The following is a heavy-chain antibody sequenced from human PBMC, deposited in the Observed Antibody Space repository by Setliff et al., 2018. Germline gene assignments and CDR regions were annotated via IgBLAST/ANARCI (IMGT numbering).Heavy chain of an antibody. CDR1: GYSFSSNA. CDR3: ARMSTSGPHYDY. J-gene: IGHJ4*02. V-gene: IGHV1-3*01. D-gene: IGHD2-8*02. CDR2: IHAGSSNT. Sequence: ASVKVSCKASGYSFSSNAFHWVRQAPGQTLEWMGWIHAGSSNTQYSQRFQDRITISRDTSATTVHMELSSLGSDDTAVYYCARMSTSGPHYDYWGQGTLVTVSS.